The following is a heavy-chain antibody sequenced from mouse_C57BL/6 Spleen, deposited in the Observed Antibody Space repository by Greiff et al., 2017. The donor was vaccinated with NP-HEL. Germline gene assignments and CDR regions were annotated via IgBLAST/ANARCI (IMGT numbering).Heavy chain of an antibody. CDR3: ASQLWYPWDYAMDY. CDR1: GYTFTSYG. V-gene: IGHV1-81*01. J-gene: IGHJ4*01. Sequence: VQLQQSGAELARPGASVKLSCKASGYTFTSYGISWVKQRTGQGLEWIGEIYPRSGNTYYNEKFKGKATLTADKSSSTAYMELRSLTSEDSAVYFCASQLWYPWDYAMDYWGQGTSVTVSS. D-gene: IGHD2-1*01. CDR2: IYPRSGNT.